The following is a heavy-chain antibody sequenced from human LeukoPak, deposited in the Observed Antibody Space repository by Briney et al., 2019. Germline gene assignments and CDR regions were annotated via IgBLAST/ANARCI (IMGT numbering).Heavy chain of an antibody. CDR2: ISYDGSNK. CDR1: GFTFSSYA. D-gene: IGHD6-6*01. Sequence: GGSLRLSCAASGFTFSSYAMHWVRQAPGKGLEWVAVISYDGSNKYYADSVKGRFTISRDNSKNTLYLQMNSLRAEDTAVNYCARDWYSSSPFDYWGQGTLVTVSS. V-gene: IGHV3-30-3*01. CDR3: ARDWYSSSPFDY. J-gene: IGHJ4*02.